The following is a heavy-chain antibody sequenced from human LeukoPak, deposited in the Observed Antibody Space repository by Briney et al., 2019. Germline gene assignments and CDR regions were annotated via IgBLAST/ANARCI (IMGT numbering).Heavy chain of an antibody. CDR3: ARVPRILEWFPDY. CDR2: VSSSGSTI. CDR1: GFTFSSYE. V-gene: IGHV3-48*03. J-gene: IGHJ4*02. Sequence: PGGSLRLSCAASGFTFSSYEMNWVRQAPGKGLEWVSYVSSSGSTIYYADSVKGRFTISRDNAKNSLYLQMNSLRAEDTAVYYCARVPRILEWFPDYWGQGTLVTVSS. D-gene: IGHD3-3*01.